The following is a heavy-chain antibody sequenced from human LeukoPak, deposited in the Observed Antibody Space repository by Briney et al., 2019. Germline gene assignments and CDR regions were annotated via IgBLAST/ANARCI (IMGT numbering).Heavy chain of an antibody. CDR2: INPSGGSA. D-gene: IGHD2-2*01. CDR3: ARDTASRIVVVPRSDY. V-gene: IGHV1-46*01. Sequence: ASVKVSCKASGYTFTSYYMHWVRQAPGQGLEWMGIINPSGGSASYAQKFQGRVTMTRDTSTSTVYMELSSLRSEDTAVYYCARDTASRIVVVPRSDYWGQGTLVTVSS. CDR1: GYTFTSYY. J-gene: IGHJ4*02.